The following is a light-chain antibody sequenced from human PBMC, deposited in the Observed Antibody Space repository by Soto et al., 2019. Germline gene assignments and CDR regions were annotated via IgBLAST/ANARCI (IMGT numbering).Light chain of an antibody. CDR2: DVS. Sequence: QSALAQPASVSGSPGQSITISCTGTSSDVGGYSYVSWYQQHPGKAPKLMISDVSKRPSGVPDRFSGSKFGNTASLTISGLQAEDEADYYCCSYAGAFTYVFGSGTKVTVL. V-gene: IGLV2-11*01. CDR3: CSYAGAFTYV. J-gene: IGLJ1*01. CDR1: SSDVGGYSY.